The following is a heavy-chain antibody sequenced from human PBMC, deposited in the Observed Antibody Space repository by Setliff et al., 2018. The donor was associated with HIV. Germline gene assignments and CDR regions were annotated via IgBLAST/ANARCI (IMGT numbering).Heavy chain of an antibody. CDR2: ISAYNGNT. CDR3: ARDVDYTDAFDI. J-gene: IGHJ3*02. CDR1: GYTFTSYG. V-gene: IGHV1-18*01. D-gene: IGHD4-4*01. Sequence: ASVKVSCKASGYTFTSYGISWVRQAPGQGLEWIGWISAYNGNTNYAQKLQGRVTMTTDTSTSTAYMELRSLRSDDTAVYYCARDVDYTDAFDIWGQGTTVTVSS.